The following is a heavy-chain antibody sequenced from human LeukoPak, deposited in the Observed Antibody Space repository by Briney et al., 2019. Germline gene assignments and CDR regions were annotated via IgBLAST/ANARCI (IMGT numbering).Heavy chain of an antibody. D-gene: IGHD1-26*01. CDR3: ARDVGGSLDY. J-gene: IGHJ4*02. V-gene: IGHV3-7*01. CDR2: IKGDESAR. Sequence: GGSLRLSCAATGFSFSTYWMAWVRQAPGKGVEWVANIKGDESARHQADSVKGRFTISRDTAQRSVYLQMSRLRGEDTGVYYCARDVGGSLDYWGQGTLVTVSS. CDR1: GFSFSTYW.